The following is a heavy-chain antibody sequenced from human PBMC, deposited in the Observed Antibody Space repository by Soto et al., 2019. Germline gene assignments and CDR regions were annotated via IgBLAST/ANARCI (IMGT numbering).Heavy chain of an antibody. CDR1: GFTFSSYA. CDR2: ISGSGGST. CDR3: AKDPPSYYYDSSGYHGN. Sequence: GGSLRLSCAASGFTFSSYAMSWVRQAPGKGLEWVSAISGSGGSTYYADSVKGRFTISGDNSKNTLYLQMNSLRAEDTAVYYCAKDPPSYYYDSSGYHGNWGQGTLVTVSS. D-gene: IGHD3-22*01. V-gene: IGHV3-23*01. J-gene: IGHJ4*02.